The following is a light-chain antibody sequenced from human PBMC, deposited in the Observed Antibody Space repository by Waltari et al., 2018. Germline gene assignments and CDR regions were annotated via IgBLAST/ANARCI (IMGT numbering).Light chain of an antibody. CDR1: SGSIASNF. J-gene: IGLJ2*01. CDR2: EDN. V-gene: IGLV6-57*03. Sequence: NFMLTQPHSVSGSPGKTVTISCTRSSGSIASNFVQWYQQRPGSAPTTVIYEDNQRPSGVPDRFSGSIDSSSNSASLTISGLKTEDEADYYCQSYDSNSVIFGGGTKLTVL. CDR3: QSYDSNSVI.